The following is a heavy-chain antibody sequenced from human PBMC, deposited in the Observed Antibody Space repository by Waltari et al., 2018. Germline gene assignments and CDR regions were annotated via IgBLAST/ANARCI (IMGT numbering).Heavy chain of an antibody. CDR3: ARDRTPVVVAATAPDY. D-gene: IGHD2-15*01. V-gene: IGHV1-46*01. CDR2: INPSGGST. J-gene: IGHJ4*02. CDR1: GYPFTSYY. Sequence: QVQLVQSGAEVKKPGASVKVSCKASGYPFTSYYMHWVRQAPGQGLEWMGIINPSGGSTSYAQKFQGRVTMTRDTSTSTVYMELSSLRSEDTAVYYCARDRTPVVVAATAPDYWGQGTLVTVSS.